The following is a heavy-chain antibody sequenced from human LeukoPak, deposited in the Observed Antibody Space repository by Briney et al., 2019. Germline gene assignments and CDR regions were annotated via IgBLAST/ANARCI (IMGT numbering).Heavy chain of an antibody. J-gene: IGHJ4*02. Sequence: ASVKVSCKASGYTFTGYYMHWVRQAPEQGLEWMGWINPNSGGTNYAQKLQGRVTMTTDTSTSTAYMELRSLRSDDTAVYYCARDGFSGTVTFYWGQGTLVTISS. CDR3: ARDGFSGTVTFY. D-gene: IGHD4-4*01. V-gene: IGHV1-2*02. CDR2: INPNSGGT. CDR1: GYTFTGYY.